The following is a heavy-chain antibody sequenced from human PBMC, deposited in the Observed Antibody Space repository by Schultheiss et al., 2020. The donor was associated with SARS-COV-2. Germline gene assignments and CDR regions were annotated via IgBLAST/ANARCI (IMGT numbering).Heavy chain of an antibody. CDR3: ARTDSLQFGGVIANRSQKRNYYYYGMDV. CDR2: ISYDGSNK. CDR1: GFTFSSYG. Sequence: GGSLRLSCAASGFTFSSYGMHWVRQAPGKGLEWVAVISYDGSNKYYADSVKGRFTISRDNSKNTLYLQMNSLRAEETAVYYCARTDSLQFGGVIANRSQKRNYYYYGMDVWGQGTTVTVSS. J-gene: IGHJ6*02. D-gene: IGHD3-16*02. V-gene: IGHV3-30*03.